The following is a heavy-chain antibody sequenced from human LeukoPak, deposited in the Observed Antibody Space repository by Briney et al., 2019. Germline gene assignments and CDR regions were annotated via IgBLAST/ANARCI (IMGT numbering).Heavy chain of an antibody. CDR2: ICLDGGST. D-gene: IGHD3-10*01. Sequence: GGALRLSCSASGFTFVDYIMHWVRQAPAGGLGWVSLICLDGGSTYYADSVKGRFTISRDNSKNSLYLQMNSLRTEDTALYYCAKDKFSGGSGSYYSGYFDYWGQGTLVTVSS. CDR1: GFTFVDYI. V-gene: IGHV3-43*01. J-gene: IGHJ4*02. CDR3: AKDKFSGGSGSYYSGYFDY.